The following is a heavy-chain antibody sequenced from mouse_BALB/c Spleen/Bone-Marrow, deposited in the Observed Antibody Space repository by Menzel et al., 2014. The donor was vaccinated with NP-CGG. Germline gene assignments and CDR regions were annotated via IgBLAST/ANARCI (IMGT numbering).Heavy chain of an antibody. J-gene: IGHJ4*01. CDR2: INPSTGYT. D-gene: IGHD1-3*01. CDR3: TRDNYEAMDY. V-gene: IGHV1-7*01. Sequence: QVQLQQPGADLAKPGASMKMSCKASGYTFTNYWMHWVKQRPGQGLEWIENINPSTGYTEYNQKFRDKATLTADKSSSTAYMQLSSLTSEDSAVYYCTRDNYEAMDYWGQGTSVTVSS. CDR1: GYTFTNYW.